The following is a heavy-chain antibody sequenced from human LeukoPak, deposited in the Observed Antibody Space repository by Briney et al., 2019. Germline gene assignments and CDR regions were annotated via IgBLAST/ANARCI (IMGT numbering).Heavy chain of an antibody. CDR1: GYTFTSYG. D-gene: IGHD6-19*01. CDR2: MSAYNGNT. V-gene: IGHV1-18*01. Sequence: GASVKVSCKASGYTFTSYGISWVRQAPGQGLEWMGWMSAYNGNTNYAQKLQGRVTMTTDTSTSTAYMELRSLRSDYTAVHYCARDPPSGWYISLKDYWGQGTLVTVSS. J-gene: IGHJ4*02. CDR3: ARDPPSGWYISLKDY.